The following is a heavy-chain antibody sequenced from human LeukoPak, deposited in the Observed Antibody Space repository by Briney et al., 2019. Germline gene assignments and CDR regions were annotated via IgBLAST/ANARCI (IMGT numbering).Heavy chain of an antibody. CDR3: AREFYSGGWIP. Sequence: GGSLRLSCAASGFTFTSYWMNWVRQAPGKGLEWVANIKQDGSQKNYVDSVKGRFTISRDNAKNSVYLQMNSLRVDDTAVYSCAREFYSGGWIPWGQGTLVTVSS. D-gene: IGHD6-19*01. CDR1: GFTFTSYW. V-gene: IGHV3-7*01. J-gene: IGHJ5*02. CDR2: IKQDGSQK.